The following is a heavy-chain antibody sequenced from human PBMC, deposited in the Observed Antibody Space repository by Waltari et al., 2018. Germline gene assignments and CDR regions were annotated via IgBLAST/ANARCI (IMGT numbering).Heavy chain of an antibody. CDR3: ARASQFDDAFDI. CDR1: GYTFTGYY. CDR2: INPNSGGT. J-gene: IGHJ3*02. D-gene: IGHD3-10*01. Sequence: QVQLVQSGAEVKKPGASVKVSCKASGYTFTGYYMHWVRQAPGQGLEWMGRINPNSGGTNYAKKFKGRVTMTRDTSISTAYMELSRLRSDDTAVYYCARASQFDDAFDIWGQGTMVTVSS. V-gene: IGHV1-2*06.